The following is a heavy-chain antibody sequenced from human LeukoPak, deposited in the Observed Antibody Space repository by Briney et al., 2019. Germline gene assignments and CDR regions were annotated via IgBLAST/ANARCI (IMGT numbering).Heavy chain of an antibody. J-gene: IGHJ4*02. CDR3: ARDPGSSWYFDY. D-gene: IGHD6-13*01. V-gene: IGHV4-59*01. CDR2: IYYSGST. CDR1: GGSISSYY. Sequence: SETLSLTCTVSGGSISSYYWSWIRQPPGKGLEWIGYIYYSGSTNYNPSLTSRVTISVDTSKNQLSLKLSSVTAADTAVYYCARDPGSSWYFDYWGQGTLVTVSS.